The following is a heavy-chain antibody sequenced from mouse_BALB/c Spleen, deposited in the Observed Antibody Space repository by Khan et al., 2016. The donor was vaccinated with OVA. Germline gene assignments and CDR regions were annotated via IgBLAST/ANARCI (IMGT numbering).Heavy chain of an antibody. CDR3: GRLFSQLYGSGWFAY. CDR2: IDPGNGDT. J-gene: IGHJ3*01. CDR1: GFNIKDTY. D-gene: IGHD1-1*01. V-gene: IGHV14-3*02. Sequence: VRLQQSGAELAKPGASVKLSCTASGFNIKDTYIHWVKQRPEQGLEWIGRIDPGNGDTKCDPKFQGKATIKADTSSNTAYLQLSSLTSEDTAVYYCGRLFSQLYGSGWFAYWGQGTLVTVSA.